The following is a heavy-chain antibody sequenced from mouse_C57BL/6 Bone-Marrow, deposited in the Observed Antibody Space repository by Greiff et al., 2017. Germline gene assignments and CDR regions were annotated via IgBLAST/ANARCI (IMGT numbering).Heavy chain of an antibody. J-gene: IGHJ2*01. CDR1: GFTFSSYT. V-gene: IGHV5-9*01. CDR2: ISGGGGNT. Sequence: EVKLMESGGGLVKPGGSLKLSCAASGFTFSSYTMSWVRQTPEKRLEWVATISGGGGNTYYPDSVKGRFTISRDNAKNTLYLQMSSLRSEDTALYYCARRDSTWRFDYWGQGTTLTVSS. CDR3: ARRDSTWRFDY.